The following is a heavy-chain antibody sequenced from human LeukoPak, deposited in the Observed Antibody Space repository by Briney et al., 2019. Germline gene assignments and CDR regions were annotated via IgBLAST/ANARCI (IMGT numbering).Heavy chain of an antibody. Sequence: SGRSLSLSCAASGFTFSSFGIHWVRQPPGKGLEWVAVIWYDGSDKYYADSVRGRFTISRDNSKNTVFLQMNSLRAEDTAVYFCATKTYCGGDCYSGLDHWGQGTLVTVSS. CDR2: IWYDGSDK. CDR1: GFTFSSFG. V-gene: IGHV3-33*01. D-gene: IGHD2-21*02. CDR3: ATKTYCGGDCYSGLDH. J-gene: IGHJ4*02.